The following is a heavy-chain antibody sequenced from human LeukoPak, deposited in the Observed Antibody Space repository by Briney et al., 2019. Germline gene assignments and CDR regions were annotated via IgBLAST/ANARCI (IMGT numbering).Heavy chain of an antibody. J-gene: IGHJ6*02. CDR2: IYYSGST. D-gene: IGHD3-3*01. CDR1: GGSISSYY. V-gene: IGHV4-59*01. Sequence: SETLSLTCTVSGGSISSYYWSWIRQPPGKGLEWIGYIYYSGSTNYNPSLKSRVTISVDTSKNQFSLKLSSVTAADTAVYYCARGFLGTYYYGMDVWGQGTTVTVSS. CDR3: ARGFLGTYYYGMDV.